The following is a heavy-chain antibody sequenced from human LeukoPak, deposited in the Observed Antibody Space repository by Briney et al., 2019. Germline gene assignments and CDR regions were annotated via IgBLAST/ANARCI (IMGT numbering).Heavy chain of an antibody. Sequence: SVKASCKASGGTFSSYAISWARQAPGQGLEWMGGIIPIFGTANYAQKFQGRVTITADESTSTAYMELSSLRSEDTAVYYCARDYCSSTSCSNWFDPWGQGTLVTVSS. V-gene: IGHV1-69*13. CDR3: ARDYCSSTSCSNWFDP. J-gene: IGHJ5*02. CDR2: IIPIFGTA. D-gene: IGHD2-2*01. CDR1: GGTFSSYA.